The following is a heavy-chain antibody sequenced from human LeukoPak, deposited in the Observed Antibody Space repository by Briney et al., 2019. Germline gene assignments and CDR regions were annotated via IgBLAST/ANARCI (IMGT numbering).Heavy chain of an antibody. J-gene: IGHJ5*02. Sequence: ASVKVSCKASRGTFSSYAISWVRQAPGQGLEWMGGIIPIFGTANYAQKFQGRVTITADESTSTAYMELSSLRSEDTAVYYCARDARHRYCSSTSCYRGWLDPWGQGTLVTVSS. V-gene: IGHV1-69*13. D-gene: IGHD2-2*01. CDR2: IIPIFGTA. CDR3: ARDARHRYCSSTSCYRGWLDP. CDR1: RGTFSSYA.